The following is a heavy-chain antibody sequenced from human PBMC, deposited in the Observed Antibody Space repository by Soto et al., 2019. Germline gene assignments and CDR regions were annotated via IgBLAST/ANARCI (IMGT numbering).Heavy chain of an antibody. CDR1: GFTFDDYT. CDR3: AKDIIDRSSGWYHGSVGYGMDV. V-gene: IGHV3-43*01. J-gene: IGHJ6*02. CDR2: ISWDGGST. D-gene: IGHD6-19*01. Sequence: GSLRLSCAASGFTFDDYTMHWVRQAPGKGLEWVSLISWDGGSTYYADSVKGRFTISRDNSKNSLYLQMNSLRTEDTALYYCAKDIIDRSSGWYHGSVGYGMDVWGQGTTVTVSS.